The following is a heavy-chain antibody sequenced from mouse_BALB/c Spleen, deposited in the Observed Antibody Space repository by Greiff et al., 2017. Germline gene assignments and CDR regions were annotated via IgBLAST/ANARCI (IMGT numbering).Heavy chain of an antibody. CDR1: GYTFSSYW. CDR2: ILPGSGST. V-gene: IGHV1-9*01. Sequence: QVQLKQSGAELMKPGASVKISCKATGYTFSSYWIEWVKQRPGHGLEWIGEILPGSGSTNYNEKFKGKATFTADTSSNTAYMQLSSLTSEDSAVYYCADGNYLDYWGQGTTLTVSS. D-gene: IGHD2-3*01. CDR3: ADGNYLDY. J-gene: IGHJ2*01.